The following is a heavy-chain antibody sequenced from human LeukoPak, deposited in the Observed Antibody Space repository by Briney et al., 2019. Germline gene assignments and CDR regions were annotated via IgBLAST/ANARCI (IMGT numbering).Heavy chain of an antibody. CDR1: GFTLSSYW. V-gene: IGHV3-7*01. CDR2: IKEDGSEK. J-gene: IGHJ4*02. Sequence: PGGSLRLSCAASGFTLSSYWMSWVRQAPGKGLEWVANIKEDGSEKYYVDSVKGRFTISRDNAKNSLFLQMNSLRVEDTAVFYCARDGFVGAADYWGQGTLVTVSS. CDR3: ARDGFVGAADY. D-gene: IGHD6-13*01.